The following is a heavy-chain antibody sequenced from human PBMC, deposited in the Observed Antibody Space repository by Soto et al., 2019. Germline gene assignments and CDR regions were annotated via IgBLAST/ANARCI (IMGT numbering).Heavy chain of an antibody. D-gene: IGHD4-17*01. Sequence: LSLTCAVSGGSISSSNWWNWVRQPPGKGLEWIGEIYHSGSTNYNPSLKSRVTISVDKSKNQFSLKLSSVTAADTAVYYCARAVNDYGDYYGMDVWGQGTTVTVSS. CDR1: GGSISSSNW. J-gene: IGHJ6*02. CDR3: ARAVNDYGDYYGMDV. CDR2: IYHSGST. V-gene: IGHV4-4*02.